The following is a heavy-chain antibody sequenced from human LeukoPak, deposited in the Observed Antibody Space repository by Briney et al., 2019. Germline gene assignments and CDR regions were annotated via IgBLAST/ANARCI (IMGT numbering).Heavy chain of an antibody. CDR1: GGSISSGDYY. V-gene: IGHV4-30-4*01. CDR3: VTCPRLVYYYDY. Sequence: PSETLSLTCTVSGGSISSGDYYWSWIRQAPGKGLEWIGYIYYSGSTDYNPSLKSRVTISVDTSKNQFSLKLSSVTAADTAVYYCVTCPRLVYYYDYWGQGTLVTVSS. CDR2: IYYSGST. D-gene: IGHD3-22*01. J-gene: IGHJ4*02.